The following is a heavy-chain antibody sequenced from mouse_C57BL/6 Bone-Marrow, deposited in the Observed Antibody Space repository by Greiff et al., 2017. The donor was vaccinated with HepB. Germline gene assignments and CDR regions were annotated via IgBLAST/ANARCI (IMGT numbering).Heavy chain of an antibody. D-gene: IGHD2-3*01. J-gene: IGHJ2*01. CDR2: IDPENGDT. V-gene: IGHV14-4*01. CDR1: GFNIKDDY. CDR3: TIFDGYYDFDY. Sequence: VQLQQSGAELVRPGASVKLSCTASGFNIKDDYMHWVKQRPEQGLEWIGWIDPENGDTEYSSKFQGKATITADTSSNTAYLQLSSLTSEDTAVYYCTIFDGYYDFDYWGQGTTLTVSS.